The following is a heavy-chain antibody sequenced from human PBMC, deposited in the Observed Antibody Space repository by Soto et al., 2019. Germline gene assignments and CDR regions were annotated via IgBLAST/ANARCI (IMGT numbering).Heavy chain of an antibody. CDR1: GGSISDLY. D-gene: IGHD3-9*01. CDR2: IYNSGPT. CDR3: VSALMGPLQFDY. J-gene: IGHJ4*02. Sequence: QVQLQESGPGLVKPSETLSLTCTVSGGSISDLYWTWIRQPPGKGLEWIGYIYNSGPTNYNPSLKSRVTISVDTSKKQVSLKLNSVTAADTAVYYCVSALMGPLQFDYWGQGTLVTVSS. V-gene: IGHV4-59*11.